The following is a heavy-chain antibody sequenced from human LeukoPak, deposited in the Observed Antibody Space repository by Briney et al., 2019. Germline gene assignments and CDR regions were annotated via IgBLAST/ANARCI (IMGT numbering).Heavy chain of an antibody. V-gene: IGHV1-2*02. CDR3: ARDPTYYYDSSGYRILDY. CDR1: GYTFTGYY. J-gene: IGHJ4*02. Sequence: ASVKVSCKASGYTFTGYYMHWVRQAPGQGLEWMGWINPNSGGTNYAQKFQGRVTMTRDTSISTAYMELSRLRSDDTAVYYCARDPTYYYDSSGYRILDYWGQGTLVTVSS. CDR2: INPNSGGT. D-gene: IGHD3-22*01.